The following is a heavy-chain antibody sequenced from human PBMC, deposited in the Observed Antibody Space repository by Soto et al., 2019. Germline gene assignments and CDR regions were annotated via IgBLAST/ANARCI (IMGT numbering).Heavy chain of an antibody. CDR3: ERDLRYFGYGAFDI. V-gene: IGHV4-59*01. CDR2: IYYSGST. CDR1: GGSISSYY. J-gene: IGHJ3*02. D-gene: IGHD3-9*01. Sequence: SETLSLTCTVSGGSISSYYWSWIRQPPGKGLEWIGYIYYSGSTNYNPSLKSRVTISVDTSKNQFSLKLSSVTAADTAVYYCERDLRYFGYGAFDIWGQGTMVTVS.